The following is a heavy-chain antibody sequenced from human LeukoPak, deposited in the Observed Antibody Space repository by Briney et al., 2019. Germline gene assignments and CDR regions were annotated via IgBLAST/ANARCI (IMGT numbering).Heavy chain of an antibody. CDR3: ASEYSSSSFYYGLDV. J-gene: IGHJ6*02. Sequence: GGSLRLSCAASGITFSNHAMSWVRQAPEKGLEWVSSISSSSSYIYYADSVKGRFTISRDNAKNSLYLQMSSLRAEDTAVYYCASEYSSSSFYYGLDVWGQGTTVTVSS. CDR2: ISSSSSYI. V-gene: IGHV3-21*01. CDR1: GITFSNHA. D-gene: IGHD6-6*01.